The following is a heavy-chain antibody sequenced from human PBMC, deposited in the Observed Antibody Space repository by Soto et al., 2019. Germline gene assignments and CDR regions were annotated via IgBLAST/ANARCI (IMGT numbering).Heavy chain of an antibody. CDR1: GDSITNSHW. J-gene: IGHJ5*02. Sequence: QVRLQESGPGLVEPSGTLSLTCTVSGDSITNSHWWSWVRQPPGKGLEWIGEVFHSGSTRYNPSLQARVTISVDKSKTQFSLRLTSVPAADTAVYYCAKDPPMDTWGQGILVAVSS. CDR2: VFHSGST. V-gene: IGHV4-4*02. CDR3: AKDPPMDT.